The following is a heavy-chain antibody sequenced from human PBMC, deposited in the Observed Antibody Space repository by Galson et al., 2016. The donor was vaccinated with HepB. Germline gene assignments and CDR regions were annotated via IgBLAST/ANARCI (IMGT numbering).Heavy chain of an antibody. Sequence: SLRLSCAASEFTFNAYAMSWVRQAPGKGLEWVSAIRGSGGTTYYADSVKGRFTISRDNSKNTLYLQMNSLRVEDTAIYYCAKAEMTTVTRFEHWGQGTLVTVSP. CDR3: AKAEMTTVTRFEH. D-gene: IGHD4-17*01. CDR2: IRGSGGTT. J-gene: IGHJ4*02. V-gene: IGHV3-23*01. CDR1: EFTFNAYA.